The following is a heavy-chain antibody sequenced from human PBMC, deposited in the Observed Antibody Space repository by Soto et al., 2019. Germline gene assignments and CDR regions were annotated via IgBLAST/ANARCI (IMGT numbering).Heavy chain of an antibody. CDR1: GGSISSGGYY. D-gene: IGHD5-18*01. Sequence: QVQLQESGPGLVKPSQTLSLTCIVSGGSISSGGYYWSWVRQHPGRGLEWIGYIYYSGITYYNPSVKSRVVISVDTSKNQFSLKLSSVTAAATAVYYCAAGLPNSYGNWLDPWGQGTVVTVSS. V-gene: IGHV4-31*03. CDR2: IYYSGIT. J-gene: IGHJ5*02. CDR3: AAGLPNSYGNWLDP.